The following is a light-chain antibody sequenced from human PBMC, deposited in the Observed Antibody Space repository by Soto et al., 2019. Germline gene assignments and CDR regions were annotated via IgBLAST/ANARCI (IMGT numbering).Light chain of an antibody. CDR3: SSYTSTSTLYV. CDR2: EVS. J-gene: IGLJ1*01. V-gene: IGLV2-14*01. Sequence: QSALTQPASVSGSPGQSITISCTGSNSDIGTYNYVSWYQQLPGKAPKLVISEVSNRPSGISGRFSGSKSGNAASLTISGLQAEDEATYYCSSYTSTSTLYVFGPGNKLTVL. CDR1: NSDIGTYNY.